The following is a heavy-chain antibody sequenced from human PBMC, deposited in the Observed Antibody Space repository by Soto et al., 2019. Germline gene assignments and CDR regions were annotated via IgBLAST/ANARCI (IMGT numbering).Heavy chain of an antibody. J-gene: IGHJ4*02. D-gene: IGHD3-10*01. Sequence: QVQLVQSGAEVKKPGSSVKVSCKASGGTFSSYAISWVRQAPGQGLEWMGGIIPIFGTTNYAQKFQGRVTITAEKPTSTAYMALSSLCSEDTAVYYSALGQSGFRVREYYFVHWGQGTLVIVSS. V-gene: IGHV1-69*06. CDR3: ALGQSGFRVREYYFVH. CDR2: IIPIFGTT. CDR1: GGTFSSYA.